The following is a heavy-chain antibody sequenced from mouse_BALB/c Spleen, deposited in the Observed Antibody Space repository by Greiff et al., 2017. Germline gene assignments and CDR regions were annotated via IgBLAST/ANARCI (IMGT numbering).Heavy chain of an antibody. D-gene: IGHD1-1*01. CDR1: GFNIKDTY. Sequence: ESGAELVKPGASVKLSCTASGFNIKDTYMHWVKQRPEQGLEWIGRIDPANGNTKYDPKFQGKATITADTSSNTAYLQLSSLTSEDTAVYYCARRDYYGSSPFDDWGQGTTLTVSS. J-gene: IGHJ2*01. CDR3: ARRDYYGSSPFDD. CDR2: IDPANGNT. V-gene: IGHV14-3*02.